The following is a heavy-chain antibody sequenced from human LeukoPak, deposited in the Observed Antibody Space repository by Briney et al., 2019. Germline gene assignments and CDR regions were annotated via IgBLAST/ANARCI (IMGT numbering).Heavy chain of an antibody. CDR3: ARQGQSGYDYSFDY. J-gene: IGHJ4*02. D-gene: IGHD5-12*01. Sequence: SETLSLTCTVSGGSITNYYWTWIRQPPGKGLEWIGYIYDSGSTNYNPSLKSRITISVDTSKNQFSLKLISVTAADTAVYYCARQGQSGYDYSFDYWGQGTLVTVSS. V-gene: IGHV4-59*08. CDR2: IYDSGST. CDR1: GGSITNYY.